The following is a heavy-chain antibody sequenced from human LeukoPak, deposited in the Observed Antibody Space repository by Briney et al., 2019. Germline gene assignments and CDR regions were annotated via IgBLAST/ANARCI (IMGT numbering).Heavy chain of an antibody. D-gene: IGHD5-18*01. J-gene: IGHJ4*02. Sequence: GGSLRLSCAASGFTFNSYTMNWVRQAPGKGLEWVSGVSGSGSSTYYADSVKGRFTISRDNSKNTLYLQMNSLRVEDTVIYYCAKEGGYSIEYYFDYWGQGTLVTVSS. V-gene: IGHV3-23*01. CDR3: AKEGGYSIEYYFDY. CDR2: VSGSGSST. CDR1: GFTFNSYT.